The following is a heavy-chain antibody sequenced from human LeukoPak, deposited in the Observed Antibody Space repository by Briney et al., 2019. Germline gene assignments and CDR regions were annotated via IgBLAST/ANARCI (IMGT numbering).Heavy chain of an antibody. J-gene: IGHJ6*04. CDR1: GGSISGHY. CDR2: INSNGNT. D-gene: IGHD3-10*01. V-gene: IGHV4-4*07. CDR3: ARDRLGFRVDV. Sequence: SETLSLTCTVSGGSISGHYWSWIRQPAGKGPEWIGRINSNGNTNYNPSLKSRVSMSVDTSKNHSSLNVSSVTAADTAVYYCARDRLGFRVDVWGEGTTVTVSS.